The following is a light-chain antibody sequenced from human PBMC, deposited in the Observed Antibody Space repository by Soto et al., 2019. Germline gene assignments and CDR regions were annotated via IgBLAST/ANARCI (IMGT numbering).Light chain of an antibody. CDR2: TSG. J-gene: IGKJ2*01. V-gene: IGKV1-39*01. CDR3: LQTYSTPYT. CDR1: QRITTY. Sequence: DIHMTQSPSSLSASVGDKVSVSCLASQRITTYVNWYQQKPGEAPKLLITTSGTLQRGVPSRFSGSGSGTDFTLTISNLQPADFATYFCLQTYSTPYTFGQGTKLEIK.